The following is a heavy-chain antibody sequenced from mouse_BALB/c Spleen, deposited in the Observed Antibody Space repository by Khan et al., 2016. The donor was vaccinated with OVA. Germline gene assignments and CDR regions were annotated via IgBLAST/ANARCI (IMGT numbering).Heavy chain of an antibody. CDR3: VRDGAYHRNDGWFAY. V-gene: IGHV1-4*01. J-gene: IGHJ3*01. Sequence: QVRLQQSGAELARPGASVKMSCKASGYTFTSYTIHWIKKRPGQGLEWIRYINPSNGYTNYNQKFKDKATLTTDKSSTTAYLQLSSLKSDDSAVYNGVRDGAYHRNDGWFAYWGQGTLVTVSA. D-gene: IGHD2-14*01. CDR1: GYTFTSYT. CDR2: INPSNGYT.